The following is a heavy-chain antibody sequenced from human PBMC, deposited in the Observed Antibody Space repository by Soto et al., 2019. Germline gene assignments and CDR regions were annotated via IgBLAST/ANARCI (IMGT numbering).Heavy chain of an antibody. V-gene: IGHV3-30*18. CDR1: GFTFSSYG. D-gene: IGHD3-10*01. Sequence: QVQLVESGGGVVQPGRSLRLSCAASGFTFSSYGMHWVRQAPGKGLEWVAVISYDGSNKYYADSVKGRFTISRDNSKNTLYLQMNSLRAEDTAVYYCAKGGEWRLLWFGEFKRSYYGMDVWGQGTTVTVSS. CDR3: AKGGEWRLLWFGEFKRSYYGMDV. CDR2: ISYDGSNK. J-gene: IGHJ6*02.